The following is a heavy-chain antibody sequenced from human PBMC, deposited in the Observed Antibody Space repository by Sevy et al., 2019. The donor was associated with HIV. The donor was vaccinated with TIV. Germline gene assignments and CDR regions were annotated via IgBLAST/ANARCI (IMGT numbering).Heavy chain of an antibody. Sequence: GGSLRLSCAASGFTFSDYYMSWIRQAPGKGLEWVSYISSSGSTIYYADSVKGRFTISRDNAKNSLYLQMNSLRAEDTAVYYCAGWELLDGPLRHNAFDIWGQGTMVTVSS. V-gene: IGHV3-11*01. D-gene: IGHD1-26*01. CDR1: GFTFSDYY. CDR2: ISSSGSTI. J-gene: IGHJ3*02. CDR3: AGWELLDGPLRHNAFDI.